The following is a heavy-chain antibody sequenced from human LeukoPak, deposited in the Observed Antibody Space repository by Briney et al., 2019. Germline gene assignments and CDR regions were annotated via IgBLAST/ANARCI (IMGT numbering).Heavy chain of an antibody. CDR1: GFTFSSYS. CDR3: ASGLSTGGGWIGRTKIEPNYYYYYGMDV. Sequence: GGSLRLSCAASGFTFSSYSMNWGRQAPGKGLEWVSYISSSSSTIYYADSVQGRFTISRDNARNSLYLQMNSLRDEDTAVYYCASGLSTGGGWIGRTKIEPNYYYYYGMDVWGQGTTVTVSS. J-gene: IGHJ6*02. CDR2: ISSSSSTI. D-gene: IGHD3-3*01. V-gene: IGHV3-48*02.